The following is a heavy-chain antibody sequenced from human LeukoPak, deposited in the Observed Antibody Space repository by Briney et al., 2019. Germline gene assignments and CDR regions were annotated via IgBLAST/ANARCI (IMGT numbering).Heavy chain of an antibody. D-gene: IGHD6-19*01. J-gene: IGHJ4*02. V-gene: IGHV3-9*01. CDR2: ISWNSGSI. Sequence: GGSLRLSCAASGFTFDDYAMHWVRQAPGKGLEWVSGISWNSGSIGYADSVKGRFTISRDNAKNSLYLQMNSLRAEDTALYYCAKAGYSSGWALYYFDYWGQGTLVTVSS. CDR1: GFTFDDYA. CDR3: AKAGYSSGWALYYFDY.